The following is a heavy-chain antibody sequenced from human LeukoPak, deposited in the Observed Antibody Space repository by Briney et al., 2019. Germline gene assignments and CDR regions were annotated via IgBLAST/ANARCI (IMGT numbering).Heavy chain of an antibody. D-gene: IGHD3-10*01. V-gene: IGHV4-59*01. CDR1: GGSISNFY. CDR3: ARVTYGSGSYYFGIFDY. CDR2: ILYSGST. J-gene: IGHJ4*02. Sequence: SETLSPTCTVSGGSISNFYWSWIRQPPGKGLECLGYILYSGSTNYNPSLKSRVTISIDTSKNQFSLRVSSVTAADTAVYYCARVTYGSGSYYFGIFDYWGQGTLVTVSS.